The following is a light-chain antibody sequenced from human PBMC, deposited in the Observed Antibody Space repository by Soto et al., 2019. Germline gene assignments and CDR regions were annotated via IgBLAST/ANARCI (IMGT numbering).Light chain of an antibody. CDR1: QSVSSS. J-gene: IGKJ4*01. CDR2: DAS. Sequence: EIVLTQSPVTLSLSPGERATLSCRASQSVSSSLAWYQQRPGQAPRLLIYDASNRATGIPAKFSGSGSGTDFTLTISTLDPEDFAVYYCQQRSNWPPTFGGGTKVEIK. V-gene: IGKV3-11*01. CDR3: QQRSNWPPT.